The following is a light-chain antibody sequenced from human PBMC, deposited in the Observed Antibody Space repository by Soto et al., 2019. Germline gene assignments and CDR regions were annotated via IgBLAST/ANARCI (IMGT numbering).Light chain of an antibody. Sequence: EVVMTQSPVILSVSPGESATLSCRASQGVRNNLAWYQQRPGQAPRLLIYGASTRAAGIPARFSGSGSETEFTLTIRSLQSEDFAVYYCHQYNQWPLWTFGQGTKVDIK. CDR2: GAS. J-gene: IGKJ1*01. V-gene: IGKV3-15*01. CDR3: HQYNQWPLWT. CDR1: QGVRNN.